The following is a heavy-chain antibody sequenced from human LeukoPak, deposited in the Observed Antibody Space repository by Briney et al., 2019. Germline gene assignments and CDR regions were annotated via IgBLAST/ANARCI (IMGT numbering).Heavy chain of an antibody. J-gene: IGHJ4*02. V-gene: IGHV3-33*08. CDR1: GFTFSNAW. Sequence: PGGSLRLSCAASGFTFSNAWMSWVRQAPGKGLEWVAVIWYDGSNKYYADSVKGRFTISRDNSKNTLYLQMNSLRAEDTAVYYCARTIGQYYYDSSGYYPPDYWGQGTLVTVSS. CDR3: ARTIGQYYYDSSGYYPPDY. CDR2: IWYDGSNK. D-gene: IGHD3-22*01.